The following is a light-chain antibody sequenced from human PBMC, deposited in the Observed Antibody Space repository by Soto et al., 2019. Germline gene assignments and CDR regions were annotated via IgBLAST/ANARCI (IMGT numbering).Light chain of an antibody. Sequence: EIVLTQSPGTLSLSPGERATLSCRASQSVSSSYLAWYQQKPGQAPRLLIYGASSRATGIPDRFSGSGSGTDFTLTISRLEPEDFAVYYGQQYGSSPWITFGPGTKVDIK. J-gene: IGKJ3*01. CDR1: QSVSSSY. V-gene: IGKV3-20*01. CDR3: QQYGSSPWIT. CDR2: GAS.